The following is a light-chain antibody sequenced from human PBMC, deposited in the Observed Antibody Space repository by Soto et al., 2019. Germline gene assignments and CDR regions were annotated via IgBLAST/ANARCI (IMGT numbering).Light chain of an antibody. V-gene: IGKV1-5*01. J-gene: IGKJ5*01. CDR3: QQYYSSIT. CDR2: DAS. Sequence: DIQMTQSPSTLSASVGDRVTITCRASQSISSWLAWYQQKPGKAPKLLIYDASSLESGVPSRFSGSGSGTEFTLTISSLQAEDVALYYCQQYYSSITFGQGTRLEIK. CDR1: QSISSW.